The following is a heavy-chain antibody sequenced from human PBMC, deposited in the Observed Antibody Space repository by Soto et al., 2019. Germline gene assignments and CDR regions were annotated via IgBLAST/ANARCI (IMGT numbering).Heavy chain of an antibody. CDR2: ISYDGSNK. CDR1: GFTFSSYA. Sequence: GGSLRLSCAASGFTFSSYAMHWVRQAPGKGLEWVAVISYDGSNKYYADSVKGRFTISRDNSKNTLYLQMNSLRAEDTAVYYCARDLGRLGYCSGGSCYGYYYYGMDVWGQGTTVTVSS. V-gene: IGHV3-30-3*01. D-gene: IGHD2-15*01. J-gene: IGHJ6*02. CDR3: ARDLGRLGYCSGGSCYGYYYYGMDV.